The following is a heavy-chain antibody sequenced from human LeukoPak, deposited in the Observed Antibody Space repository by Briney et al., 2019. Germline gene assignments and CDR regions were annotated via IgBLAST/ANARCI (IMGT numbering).Heavy chain of an antibody. CDR3: ARVHSTTNSFDY. Sequence: GASVKVSCKASGYTFTSYDINWVRQATGQGLEWMGWMNPNSGNTGYAQKFQGRVTMTRNTSISTAYMELSSLRSEDTAVYYCARVHSTTNSFDYWGQGTLVTVSS. J-gene: IGHJ4*02. CDR1: GYTFTSYD. D-gene: IGHD4-11*01. CDR2: MNPNSGNT. V-gene: IGHV1-8*01.